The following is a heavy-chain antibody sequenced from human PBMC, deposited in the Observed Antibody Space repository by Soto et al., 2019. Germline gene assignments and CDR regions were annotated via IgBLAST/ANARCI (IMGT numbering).Heavy chain of an antibody. Sequence: PSETLSLTCTVSGGSISSYYWSWIRQPPGKGLEWIGYIYYSGSTNYNPSLKSRVTISVDTSKNQFSLKLSSVTAADTAVYYCAAYRGDYDILTGPFDYWGQGTLVTVSS. V-gene: IGHV4-59*01. J-gene: IGHJ4*02. CDR3: AAYRGDYDILTGPFDY. D-gene: IGHD3-9*01. CDR2: IYYSGST. CDR1: GGSISSYY.